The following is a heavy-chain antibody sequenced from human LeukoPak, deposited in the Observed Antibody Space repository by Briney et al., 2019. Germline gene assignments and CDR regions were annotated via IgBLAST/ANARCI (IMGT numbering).Heavy chain of an antibody. CDR3: AKDITLPVYYFDY. D-gene: IGHD3-10*01. Sequence: PGGSLRLSCAASGFTFSSYAMSWARQAPGKGLEWVSAISGSGGSTYYADSVKGRFTISRDNSKNTLYLQMNSLRAEDTAVYYCAKDITLPVYYFDYWGQGTLVTVSS. CDR1: GFTFSSYA. V-gene: IGHV3-23*01. CDR2: ISGSGGST. J-gene: IGHJ4*02.